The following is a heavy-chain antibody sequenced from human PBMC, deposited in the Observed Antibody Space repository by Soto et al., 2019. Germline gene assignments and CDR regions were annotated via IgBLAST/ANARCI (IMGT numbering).Heavy chain of an antibody. V-gene: IGHV4-39*01. D-gene: IGHD5-18*01. CDR1: GGSISSSSYY. CDR2: IYYSGST. J-gene: IGHJ4*02. CDR3: ARSPTGKSYGTMDGGSYFDY. Sequence: SETLSLTFTVSGGSISSSSYYWGWIRQPPGKGLEWIGSIYYSGSTYYNPSLKSRVTISVDTSKNQFSLKLSSVTAADTAVYYCARSPTGKSYGTMDGGSYFDYWGQGTLVTVSS.